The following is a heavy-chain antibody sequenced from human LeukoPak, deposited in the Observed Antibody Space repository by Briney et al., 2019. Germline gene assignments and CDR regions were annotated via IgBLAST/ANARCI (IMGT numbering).Heavy chain of an antibody. J-gene: IGHJ4*02. V-gene: IGHV3-23*01. Sequence: GGSLRLSCAASGFTFSSYAMSWVRQASGKGLEWVSAISGSGGSTYYADSVKGRFTISRDNSKNTLYLQMNSLRAEDTAVYYCAKSSDYYDSSGYFDYWGQGTLVTVSA. CDR2: ISGSGGST. CDR1: GFTFSSYA. D-gene: IGHD3-22*01. CDR3: AKSSDYYDSSGYFDY.